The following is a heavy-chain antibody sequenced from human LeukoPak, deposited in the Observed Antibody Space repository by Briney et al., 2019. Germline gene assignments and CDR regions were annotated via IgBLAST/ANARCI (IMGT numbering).Heavy chain of an antibody. CDR2: IYHSGST. Sequence: KPSETLSLTCTVSGYSISSGCYWGWIRQPPGEGLEWIGSIYHSGSTYYNPSLKSQVSISIDTSKNQFSLRLTSVTAADTAVYYCARQTGSGLFILPGGQGTLVTVSS. D-gene: IGHD3/OR15-3a*01. J-gene: IGHJ4*02. V-gene: IGHV4-38-2*02. CDR3: ARQTGSGLFILP. CDR1: GYSISSGCY.